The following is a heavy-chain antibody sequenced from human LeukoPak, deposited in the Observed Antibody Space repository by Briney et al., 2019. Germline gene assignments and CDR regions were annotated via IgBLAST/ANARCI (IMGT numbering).Heavy chain of an antibody. V-gene: IGHV3-30*18. Sequence: GRSLRLSCAASGFTFSSYVMHWVRQAPGKGLEWVAVISYDGGNKYYADSVKGRFTISRDNSKNTLYLQTNSLRSDDTAVYYCAKDYYDFWSGGYYYYYGMDVWGQGTTVTVSS. CDR1: GFTFSSYV. D-gene: IGHD3-3*01. J-gene: IGHJ6*02. CDR2: ISYDGGNK. CDR3: AKDYYDFWSGGYYYYYGMDV.